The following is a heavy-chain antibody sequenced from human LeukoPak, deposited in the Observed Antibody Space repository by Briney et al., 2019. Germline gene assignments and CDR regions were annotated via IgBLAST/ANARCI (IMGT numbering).Heavy chain of an antibody. CDR2: ISGDGGIT. J-gene: IGHJ6*02. CDR3: AKSSGPGGYYYYGMDV. CDR1: AFTFSTYA. Sequence: PGGSLRLSCAASAFTFSTYAMSWVRQAPGKGLEWVSGISGDGGITYYADSVRGRFTISRDNSKNTLYLQMNSLRAEDTAVYYCAKSSGPGGYYYYGMDVWGQGTTVTVSS. D-gene: IGHD3-10*01. V-gene: IGHV3-23*01.